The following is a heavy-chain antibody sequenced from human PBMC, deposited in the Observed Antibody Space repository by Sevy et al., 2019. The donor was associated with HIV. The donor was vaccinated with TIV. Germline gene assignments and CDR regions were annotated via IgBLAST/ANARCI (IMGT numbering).Heavy chain of an antibody. D-gene: IGHD6-13*01. J-gene: IGHJ4*01. Sequence: GGSLRLSCAASGFAFSSHAMHWVRQAPGKGLEWVATISYEGTETFYAASVGGRFTISRDKSTNMLSLQSNSLRPEDTAVYYCARDGGYSIKWYPLYWGHGTLVTVSS. CDR3: ARDGGYSIKWYPLY. CDR1: GFAFSSHA. CDR2: ISYEGTET. V-gene: IGHV3-30-3*01.